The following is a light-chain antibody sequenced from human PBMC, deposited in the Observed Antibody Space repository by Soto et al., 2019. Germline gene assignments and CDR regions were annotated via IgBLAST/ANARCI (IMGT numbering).Light chain of an antibody. V-gene: IGKV1-27*01. J-gene: IGKJ1*01. CDR3: QEYSGAPPT. CDR1: QAIGIY. Sequence: DIQMTQSPSSLSTSVGDRVTITCRARQAIGIYLAWYQQKPGKVPKLLIYAASTLQSGVPSRFSGSGSGTDFTLTINSLQPEDVATYYCQEYSGAPPTFGHGTKVEIK. CDR2: AAS.